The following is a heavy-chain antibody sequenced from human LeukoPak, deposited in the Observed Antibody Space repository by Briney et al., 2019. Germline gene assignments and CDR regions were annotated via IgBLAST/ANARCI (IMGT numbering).Heavy chain of an antibody. CDR2: ISFNGVDT. V-gene: IGHV3-23*01. CDR3: ARDGPYCSSTSCYSLPDF. Sequence: GGSLRLSCSASGFTFSTYAMSWVRQAPGKGLEWVSTISFNGVDTYYADSVKGRFIISRDNSDGTLFLQMHSLRADDTAVYFCARDGPYCSSTSCYSLPDFWGQGTLATVSS. D-gene: IGHD2-2*01. J-gene: IGHJ4*02. CDR1: GFTFSTYA.